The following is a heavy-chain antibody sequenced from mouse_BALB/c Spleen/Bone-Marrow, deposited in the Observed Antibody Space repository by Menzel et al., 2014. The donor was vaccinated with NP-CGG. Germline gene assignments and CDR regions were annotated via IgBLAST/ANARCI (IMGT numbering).Heavy chain of an antibody. J-gene: IGHJ3*01. V-gene: IGHV3-2*02. CDR1: GYSITRDYA. CDR2: ISYSGST. CDR3: ARSSSYDYDVGFAY. D-gene: IGHD2-4*01. Sequence: EVMLVESGPGLVKPSQSLSLTCIVTGYSITRDYAWNWIRQFPGSKLEWMGYISYSGSTTYNPSLESRISITRDTSKNQFFLQLNSVTTEDTATYYCARSSSYDYDVGFAYWGQGTLVTVSA.